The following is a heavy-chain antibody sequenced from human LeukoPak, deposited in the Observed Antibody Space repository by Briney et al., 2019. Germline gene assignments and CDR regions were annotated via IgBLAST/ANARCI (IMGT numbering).Heavy chain of an antibody. D-gene: IGHD6-6*01. CDR1: GGSISSYY. CDR2: IYTSGST. J-gene: IGHJ6*03. CDR3: ARDSVYSSSSYYYYYYMDV. Sequence: SETLSLTCTVSGGSISSYYWSWIRQPAGKGLEWIGRIYTSGSTNYNPSLKSRVTMSVDTSKNQFSLKLSSVTAADTAVYYCARDSVYSSSSYYYYYYMDVWGKGTTVTVSS. V-gene: IGHV4-4*07.